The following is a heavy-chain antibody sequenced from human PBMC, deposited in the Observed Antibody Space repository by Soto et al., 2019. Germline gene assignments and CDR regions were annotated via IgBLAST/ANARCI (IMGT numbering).Heavy chain of an antibody. CDR3: SKARCCSSTSCYSYGMDV. CDR1: GFTFDDYA. Sequence: GGSLRLSCAASGFTFDDYAMHWVRQAPGKGLEWVSLISGDGGSTYYADSVKGRFTISRNNSKNSLYLQMNSLRTADAALYYCSKARCCSSTSCYSYGMDVWGQGTTVTVSS. J-gene: IGHJ6*01. D-gene: IGHD2-2*01. CDR2: ISGDGGST. V-gene: IGHV3-43*02.